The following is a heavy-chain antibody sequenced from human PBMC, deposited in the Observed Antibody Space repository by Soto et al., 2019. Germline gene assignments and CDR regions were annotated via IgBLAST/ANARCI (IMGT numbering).Heavy chain of an antibody. Sequence: QVQLVQSGAEVKKPGSSVKVSCKASGGTFSSYAISWVRQAPGQGLEWMGGIIPIFGTANYAQKFQGRVTITADEATSTAYMELSSLRSEDMAVSYCARGPLNSSSWYYFDYWGQGTLVTVSS. D-gene: IGHD6-13*01. CDR1: GGTFSSYA. CDR2: IIPIFGTA. J-gene: IGHJ4*02. CDR3: ARGPLNSSSWYYFDY. V-gene: IGHV1-69*01.